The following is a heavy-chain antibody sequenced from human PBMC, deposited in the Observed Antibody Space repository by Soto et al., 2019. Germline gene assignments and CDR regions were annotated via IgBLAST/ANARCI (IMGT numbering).Heavy chain of an antibody. Sequence: EVPLVESGGGLVKPGGSLRLSCAASGFTFSSYSMNWVRQAPGKGLEWVSSISRGSDYLFYADSVKGRFTISRDNAKNSLFLQMXXXXXXXXXXXXXXXSPVGDAFNVWGQGTVVTVXS. CDR3: XXSPVGDAFNV. CDR2: ISRGSDYL. V-gene: IGHV3-21*01. CDR1: GFTFSSYS. J-gene: IGHJ3*01.